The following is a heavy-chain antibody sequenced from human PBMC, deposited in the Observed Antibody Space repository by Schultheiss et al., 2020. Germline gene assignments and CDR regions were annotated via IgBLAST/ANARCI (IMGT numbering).Heavy chain of an antibody. CDR1: GGSFSGYY. V-gene: IGHV4-34*01. CDR2: IYYSGST. Sequence: SETLSLTCAVYGGSFSGYYWSWIRQPPGKGLEWIGYIYYSGSTYYNPSLKSRVTISVDTSKNQFSLQLRSVTAADTAVYYCARASQSYYYYDNSGMDAFDIWGRGTMVTVS. CDR3: ARASQSYYYYDNSGMDAFDI. D-gene: IGHD3-22*01. J-gene: IGHJ3*02.